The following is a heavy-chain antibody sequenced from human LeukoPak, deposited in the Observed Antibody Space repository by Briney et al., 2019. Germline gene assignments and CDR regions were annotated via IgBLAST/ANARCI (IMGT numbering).Heavy chain of an antibody. CDR1: GAXISSSTYY. Sequence: PSETLSLTCTVSGAXISSSTYYWGWIRQPPGRGLQWIGHIHYSGSTNYNPSLKSRVTISVDTSKNQFSLKLSSVTAADTAVYYCARRSRSSSLRDPWGQGTLVTVSS. CDR2: IHYSGST. D-gene: IGHD6-6*01. CDR3: ARRSRSSSLRDP. J-gene: IGHJ5*02. V-gene: IGHV4-39*01.